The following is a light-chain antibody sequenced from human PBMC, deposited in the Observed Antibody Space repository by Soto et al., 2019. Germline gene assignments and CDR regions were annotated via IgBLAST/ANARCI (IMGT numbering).Light chain of an antibody. CDR2: DVS. J-gene: IGLJ1*01. CDR3: CSYAGSPYV. Sequence: QSVLTQPRSVSGSPGQSVAISCTGTSSDVGGYNYVSWFQQHPGKTPKVIIYDVSKRPSGVPDRFSGSKSGNTAFLTISGLQTEDEADYYCCSYAGSPYVFGTGTKVTVL. V-gene: IGLV2-11*01. CDR1: SSDVGGYNY.